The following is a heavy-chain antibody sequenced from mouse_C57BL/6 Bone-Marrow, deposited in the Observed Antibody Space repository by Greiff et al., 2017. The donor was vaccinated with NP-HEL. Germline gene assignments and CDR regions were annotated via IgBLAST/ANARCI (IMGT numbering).Heavy chain of an antibody. V-gene: IGHV2-9-1*01. J-gene: IGHJ4*01. CDR2: IWTGGGT. CDR1: GFSLTSYA. CDR3: ARNIDYYTNAMDY. D-gene: IGHD1-1*01. Sequence: VHLVESGPGLVAPSQSLSITCTVSGFSLTSYAISWVRQPPGKGLEWLGVIWTGGGTNYNSALKSRLSISKDNSKSQVFLKMNSLQTDDTARYYCARNIDYYTNAMDYWGQGTSVTVSS.